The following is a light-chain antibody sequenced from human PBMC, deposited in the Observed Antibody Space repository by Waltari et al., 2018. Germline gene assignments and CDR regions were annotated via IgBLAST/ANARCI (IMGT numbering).Light chain of an antibody. CDR3: QQSYAIPLA. CDR2: AVS. CDR1: ERIGTY. V-gene: IGKV1-39*01. Sequence: DIQMTQSPSSLSASVGDRVTITCRASERIGTYLNWYQQKPGKAPNLLIYAVSNLPMAVPSRFSASGSERDFSLTISSLQPEDSATYYCQQSYAIPLAFGQGTKVEIK. J-gene: IGKJ1*01.